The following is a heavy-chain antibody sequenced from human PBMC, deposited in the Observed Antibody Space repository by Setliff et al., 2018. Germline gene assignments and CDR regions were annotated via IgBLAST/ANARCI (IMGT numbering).Heavy chain of an antibody. CDR2: ISGSGGST. CDR3: AKRGDSSSWLEY. J-gene: IGHJ4*02. Sequence: GGSLRLSCAASGFTFSTYSLIWVRQAPGKGLEWVSAISGSGGSTYYADSVKGRFTISRDNSKNSLYLQMNSLRAEDTAVYYCAKRGDSSSWLEYWGQGTLVTVSS. V-gene: IGHV3-23*01. D-gene: IGHD6-13*01. CDR1: GFTFSTYS.